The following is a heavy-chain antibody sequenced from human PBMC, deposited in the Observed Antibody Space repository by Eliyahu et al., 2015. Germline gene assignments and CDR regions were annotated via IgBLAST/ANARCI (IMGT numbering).Heavy chain of an antibody. Sequence: QVQLVQSGPEVKKPGAAVKVSCXASGYXFSRHGISWVRQAPGHGLEWMGWISAYNGNTNYAQKLQDRVTMTTDTSTSTAYMELNSLRSDDTAVYFCVRDYSATFDYWGQGTLVTVSS. CDR2: ISAYNGNT. CDR1: GYXFSRHG. CDR3: VRDYSATFDY. V-gene: IGHV1-18*01. D-gene: IGHD2-15*01. J-gene: IGHJ4*02.